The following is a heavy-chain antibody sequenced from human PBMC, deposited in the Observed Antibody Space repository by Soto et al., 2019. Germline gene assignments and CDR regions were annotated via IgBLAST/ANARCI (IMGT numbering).Heavy chain of an antibody. CDR3: VVAAQPYYFDY. J-gene: IGHJ4*02. D-gene: IGHD2-15*01. Sequence: SVKVSCKASGGTFSSYAISWVRQAPGQGLEWMGGIIPIFGTANYAQKFQGRVTIAADESTSTAYMELSSLRSDDTAVYYCVVAAQPYYFDYWGQGTLVTVSS. CDR1: GGTFSSYA. CDR2: IIPIFGTA. V-gene: IGHV1-69*13.